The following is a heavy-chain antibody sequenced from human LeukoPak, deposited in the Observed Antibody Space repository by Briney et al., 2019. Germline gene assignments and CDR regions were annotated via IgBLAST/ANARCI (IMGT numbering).Heavy chain of an antibody. V-gene: IGHV4-4*02. CDR1: HDSPSIYR. J-gene: IGHJ4*02. CDR2: SSTSGGT. CDR3: ARQNIYGYSLHY. D-gene: IGHD5-18*01. Sequence: PSGTLSLTSAVSHDSPSIYRVSSVRDTPGEGLEWIWESSTSGGTNYNPSPKSRVTMSVEKSKNQFPLNLRSVTSADTAVYFCARQNIYGYSLHYWGQGTLVTVSS.